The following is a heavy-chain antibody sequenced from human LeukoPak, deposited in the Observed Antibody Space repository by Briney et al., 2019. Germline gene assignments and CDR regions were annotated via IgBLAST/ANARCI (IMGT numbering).Heavy chain of an antibody. CDR2: INHSGST. D-gene: IGHD4-23*01. J-gene: IGHJ5*02. V-gene: IGHV4-34*01. Sequence: SETLSLTCAVYGGSFSGYYRSWIRQPPGKGLEWIGEINHSGSTNYNPSLKSRVTISVDTSKNQFSLKLSSVTAADTAVYYCASRCGGNSDSCWFDPWGQGTLVTVSS. CDR1: GGSFSGYY. CDR3: ASRCGGNSDSCWFDP.